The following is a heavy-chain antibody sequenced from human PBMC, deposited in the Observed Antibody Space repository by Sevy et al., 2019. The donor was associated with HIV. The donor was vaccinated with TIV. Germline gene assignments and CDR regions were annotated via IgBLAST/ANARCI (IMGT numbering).Heavy chain of an antibody. V-gene: IGHV3-21*01. CDR3: ARDFEY. CDR2: ITSSGAYT. CDR1: GFTFSTHI. Sequence: GGSLRLSCVGSGFTFSTHIMNWVRQAPGKGLEWVSCITSSGAYTYYADSVRGRFTVSRDNSQDSLYLQMNSLRAEDTAFYYCARDFEYWGPGALVTVSS. J-gene: IGHJ4*02.